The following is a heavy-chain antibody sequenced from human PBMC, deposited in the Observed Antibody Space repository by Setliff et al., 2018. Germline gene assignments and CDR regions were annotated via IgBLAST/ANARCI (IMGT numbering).Heavy chain of an antibody. CDR1: GGTFSSYA. CDR2: MNPNSGNT. J-gene: IGHJ6*03. V-gene: IGHV1-8*03. CDR3: ARVKVIVGATPRTYYMDV. Sequence: GASVKVSCKASGGTFSSYAISWVRQAPGQGLEWMGWMNPNSGNTGYAQKFQGRVTITRNTSISTAYMELSSLRSEDTAVYYCARVKVIVGATPRTYYMDVWGKGTTVTVSS. D-gene: IGHD1-26*01.